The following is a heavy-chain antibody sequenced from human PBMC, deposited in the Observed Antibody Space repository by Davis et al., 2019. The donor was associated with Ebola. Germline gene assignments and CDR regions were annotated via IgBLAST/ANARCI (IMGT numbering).Heavy chain of an antibody. J-gene: IGHJ4*02. CDR2: INHSGST. CDR1: GGSFSGYY. D-gene: IGHD4-17*01. CDR3: ARGSTVTRSSSIYWNY. V-gene: IGHV4-34*01. Sequence: PSETLSLTCAVYGGSFSGYYWSWIRQPPGKGLEWIGEINHSGSTYYNPSLKSRVTISVDTSKNQFSLKLSSMTAADTAVYFCARGSTVTRSSSIYWNYWGQGTLVTVSS.